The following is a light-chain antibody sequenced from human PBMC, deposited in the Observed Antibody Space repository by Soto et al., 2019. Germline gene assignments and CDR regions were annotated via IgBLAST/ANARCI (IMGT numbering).Light chain of an antibody. V-gene: IGKV2-28*01. CDR3: MQALQTPPAWT. CDR1: QSLLHSNGYNY. J-gene: IGKJ1*01. Sequence: DLVMTQSPLSLPVTPGEPASISCRPSQSLLHSNGYNYLDWYLQKPGQSPQLLIYLGSNRASGVPDRFSGSGSGTDFTLKISRVEAEDVGVYYCMQALQTPPAWTFGQGTKVEIK. CDR2: LGS.